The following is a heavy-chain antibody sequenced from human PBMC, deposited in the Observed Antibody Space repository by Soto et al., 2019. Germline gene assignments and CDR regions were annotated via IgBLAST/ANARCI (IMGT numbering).Heavy chain of an antibody. D-gene: IGHD5-18*01. CDR1: GGSISNYY. Sequence: SETLSLTCTVSGGSISNYYWNWIRQSPGKGLEWIGYIYSSGSTHYNPSLQNRVTISIDTSKNQVSLKVNSVTAADTAVYYCARDHSHSYGVYYFDYWGQGTPVTVSS. J-gene: IGHJ4*02. CDR2: IYSSGST. CDR3: ARDHSHSYGVYYFDY. V-gene: IGHV4-59*01.